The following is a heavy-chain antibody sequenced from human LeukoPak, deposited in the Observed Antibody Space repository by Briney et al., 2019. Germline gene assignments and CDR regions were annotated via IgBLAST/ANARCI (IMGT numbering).Heavy chain of an antibody. Sequence: SETLSLTCSVSGNSISSGYYWGWIRQPPGKGLEWIASMYHSGSTYYNPSLKSRVTISLDMSKNQFSLKLNSVTAADTAVYYCTRERPRDGNNPPVDHWGQGTLVTVSS. CDR1: GNSISSGYY. CDR2: MYHSGST. V-gene: IGHV4-38-2*02. D-gene: IGHD5-24*01. J-gene: IGHJ4*02. CDR3: TRERPRDGNNPPVDH.